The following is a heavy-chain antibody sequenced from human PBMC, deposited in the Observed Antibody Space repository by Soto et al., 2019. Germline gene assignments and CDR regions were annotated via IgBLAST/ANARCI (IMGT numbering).Heavy chain of an antibody. V-gene: IGHV3-74*01. CDR1: RFTFSSYW. Sequence: GGSLRLSCAASRFTFSSYWMYWVRQAPGKGLVWVSRINSDGSSTRYADSVKGRFSISRDNSKSTLYLQMNTLRAEDTAVYYCARRREGYYYGLDVWGQGATVTVSS. D-gene: IGHD1-26*01. J-gene: IGHJ6*02. CDR3: ARRREGYYYGLDV. CDR2: INSDGSST.